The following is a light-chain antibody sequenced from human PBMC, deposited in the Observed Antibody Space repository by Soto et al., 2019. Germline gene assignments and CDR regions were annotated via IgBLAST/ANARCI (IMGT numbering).Light chain of an antibody. J-gene: IGKJ2*01. CDR2: SAY. Sequence: EIVMTQSPATLSVSPGGTATLSCRASQSVKSCLAWYQKRPGQPPRRLIYSAYTRATGITARFSGSGSGTEFSLTISSLRSEDFAVCYCQQYNTWPPRYTFGQGTKPEIK. CDR1: QSVKSC. V-gene: IGKV3-15*01. CDR3: QQYNTWPPRYT.